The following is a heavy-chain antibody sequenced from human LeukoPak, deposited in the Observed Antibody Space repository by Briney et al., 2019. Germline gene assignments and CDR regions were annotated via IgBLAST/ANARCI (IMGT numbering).Heavy chain of an antibody. Sequence: GGSLRLSCAASGFTFSSYWMHWVRQAPGKGLVWVSRINSDGSSTSYADSVKGRFTISRDNSKNTLFLQMNSLRPEDTAVYYCATEQWLDGNAFDIWGQGTMVTVSS. J-gene: IGHJ3*02. D-gene: IGHD6-19*01. CDR1: GFTFSSYW. V-gene: IGHV3-74*01. CDR2: INSDGSST. CDR3: ATEQWLDGNAFDI.